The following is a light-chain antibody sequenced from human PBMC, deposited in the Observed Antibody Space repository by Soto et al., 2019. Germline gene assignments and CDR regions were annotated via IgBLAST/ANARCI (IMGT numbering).Light chain of an antibody. Sequence: ESVLTQSPATLSLSPGERATLSCRASQSVSTYIAWYQQKPGQAPRLLIYDASKRATGIPARFSGSGSGTDFTLTISNLEPEDFAVYYCQQRSNWPPPFGGGTKVEIK. CDR3: QQRSNWPPP. CDR2: DAS. V-gene: IGKV3-11*01. CDR1: QSVSTY. J-gene: IGKJ4*01.